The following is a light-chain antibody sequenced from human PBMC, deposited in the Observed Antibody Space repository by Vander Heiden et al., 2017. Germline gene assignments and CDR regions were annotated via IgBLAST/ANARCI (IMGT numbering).Light chain of an antibody. Sequence: QSALTQPASVSGPPGQPTTISCTGTSSDVGAYNYVSWYQQHPGKGPHLMIYDVSNRPSGVSNRFSGSKSGNTASLTISGLQAEDEADYYCSSYTSSSTLVFGGGTKLTVL. CDR2: DVS. J-gene: IGLJ2*01. CDR1: SSDVGAYNY. V-gene: IGLV2-14*01. CDR3: SSYTSSSTLV.